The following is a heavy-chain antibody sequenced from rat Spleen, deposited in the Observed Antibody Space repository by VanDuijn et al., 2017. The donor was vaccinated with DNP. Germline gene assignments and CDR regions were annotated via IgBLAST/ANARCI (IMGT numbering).Heavy chain of an antibody. CDR2: INSAGSI. CDR1: DYSITSCCR. D-gene: IGHD1-6*01. Sequence: VQLQESGPGLMEPSQSLSLTCSVTDYSITSCCRWTWIRKFPGHKLEWMGYINSAGSIEYNPSLKGRISITSDTSKNQFFLQVNSVTTDDTATYYCTRGDILRSFDYWGQGVMVTVSS. V-gene: IGHV3-3*01. CDR3: TRGDILRSFDY. J-gene: IGHJ2*01.